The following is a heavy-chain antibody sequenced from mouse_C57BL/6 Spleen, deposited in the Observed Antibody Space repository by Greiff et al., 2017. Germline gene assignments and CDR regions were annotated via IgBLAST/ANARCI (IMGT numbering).Heavy chain of an antibody. D-gene: IGHD3-2*02. CDR3: ASTTAQATAWFAY. V-gene: IGHV5-9*01. J-gene: IGHJ3*01. CDR2: ISGGGGNT. Sequence: EVMLVESGGGLVKPGGSLKLSCAASGFTFSSYTMSWVRQTPEKRLEWVATISGGGGNTYYPDSVKGRFTISRDNAKNTLYLQRSSLRSEDTALYYCASTTAQATAWFAYWGQGTLVTVSA. CDR1: GFTFSSYT.